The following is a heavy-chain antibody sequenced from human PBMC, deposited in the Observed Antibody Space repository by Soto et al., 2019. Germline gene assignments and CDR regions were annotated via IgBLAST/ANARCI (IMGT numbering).Heavy chain of an antibody. CDR2: IYYSGST. Sequence: KPSETLSLTCTVSGGSISSGGYYWSWIRQQPGKGLEWIGYIYYSGSTYYNPYLKSRVTISVDTSQNQFSLNLSSVTAADTAVYYCAREALGRGYSYADDYWGQGTLVTVSS. V-gene: IGHV4-31*03. CDR3: AREALGRGYSYADDY. D-gene: IGHD5-18*01. J-gene: IGHJ4*02. CDR1: GGSISSGGYY.